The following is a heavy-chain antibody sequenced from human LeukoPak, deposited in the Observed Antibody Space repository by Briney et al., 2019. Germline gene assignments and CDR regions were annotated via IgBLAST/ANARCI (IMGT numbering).Heavy chain of an antibody. D-gene: IGHD3-10*01. J-gene: IGHJ4*02. CDR3: ASQFGDVRGVDY. V-gene: IGHV4-39*01. CDR2: IYYSGST. Sequence: SETLSLTCTVSGGSISSSSYYWGWIRQPPGKGLEWIGSIYYSGSTYYNPSLKSRVTISVDTSKNQFSLKLSSVTAADTAVYYCASQFGDVRGVDYWGQGTLVTVSS. CDR1: GGSISSSSYY.